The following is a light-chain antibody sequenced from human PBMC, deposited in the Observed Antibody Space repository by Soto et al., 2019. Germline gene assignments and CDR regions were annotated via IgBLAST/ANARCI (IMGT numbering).Light chain of an antibody. CDR1: SSNIGGNT. CDR2: TDN. Sequence: QSVLTQPPSLSGTPGHRVTISCSGSSSNIGGNTVNWYQHLPGTAPKVLIYTDNQRPSGVPDRFSGSKSGTSASLAISALQSEDDTDYYCVPWDESLNSRVFGTGTKVTVL. CDR3: VPWDESLNSRV. V-gene: IGLV1-44*01. J-gene: IGLJ1*01.